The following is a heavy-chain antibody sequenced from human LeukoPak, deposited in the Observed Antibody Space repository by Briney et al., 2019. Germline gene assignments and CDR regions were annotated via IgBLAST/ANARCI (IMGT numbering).Heavy chain of an antibody. J-gene: IGHJ5*02. V-gene: IGHV4-38-2*01. CDR2: IYHSGST. D-gene: IGHD2-15*01. CDR3: ARVGWLLMYNWFDP. CDR1: GYSISSGYY. Sequence: SETLSLTCAVSGYSISSGYYWGWIRQPPGKGLEWIGSIYHSGSTYYNPSLKSRVTISVDTSKNQFSLKLSSVTAADTAVYYCARVGWLLMYNWFDPWGQGTLVTVSS.